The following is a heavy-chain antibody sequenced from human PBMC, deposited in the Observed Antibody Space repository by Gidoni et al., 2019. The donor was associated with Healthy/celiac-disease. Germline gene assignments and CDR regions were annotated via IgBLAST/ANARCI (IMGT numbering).Heavy chain of an antibody. Sequence: QVQLQQWGAGLLKPSETLSLTCAVYGGSFSGYYWSWIRQPPGKGLEWIGEINHSGSTNYNPSLKSRVTISVDTSKNQFSLKLSSVTAADTAVYYCARGFPAYGDYPTFDYWGQGTLVTVSS. CDR3: ARGFPAYGDYPTFDY. D-gene: IGHD4-17*01. J-gene: IGHJ4*02. V-gene: IGHV4-34*01. CDR1: GGSFSGYY. CDR2: INHSGST.